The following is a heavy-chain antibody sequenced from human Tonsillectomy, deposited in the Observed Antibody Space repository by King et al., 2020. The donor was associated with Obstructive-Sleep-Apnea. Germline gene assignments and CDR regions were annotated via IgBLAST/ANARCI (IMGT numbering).Heavy chain of an antibody. CDR2: IYHSGFT. CDR3: ARDSSSSGYNWFDP. D-gene: IGHD6-19*01. CDR1: GYSISSGYY. Sequence: QVQLQESGPGLVKPSKTLSLTCTVSGYSISSGYYWAWLRQPPGKGLEWIGSIYHSGFTYYSPSLKSRVTISVDTSKNHFSLKLNSVTAADTAVYYCARDSSSSGYNWFDPWGQGTLVTVSS. V-gene: IGHV4-38-2*02. J-gene: IGHJ5*02.